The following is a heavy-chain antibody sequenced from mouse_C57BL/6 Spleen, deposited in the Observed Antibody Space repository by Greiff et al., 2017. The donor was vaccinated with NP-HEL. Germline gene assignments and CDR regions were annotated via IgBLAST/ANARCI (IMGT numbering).Heavy chain of an antibody. V-gene: IGHV1-82*01. J-gene: IGHJ2*01. CDR1: GYAFSSSW. CDR3: ARHLSLSNYFDY. Sequence: QVQLQQPGPELVKPGASVKFSCKASGYAFSSSWMNWVKQRPGKGLEWIGRIYPGDGDTNYNGKFKGKATLTADKSSSTAYMQLSSLTSEDAAVYVCARHLSLSNYFDYWGQGTTLTVSS. D-gene: IGHD6-2*01. CDR2: IYPGDGDT.